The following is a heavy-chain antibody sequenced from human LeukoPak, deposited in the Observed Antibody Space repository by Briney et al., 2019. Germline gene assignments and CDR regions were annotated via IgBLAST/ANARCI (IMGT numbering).Heavy chain of an antibody. D-gene: IGHD2-2*01. J-gene: IGHJ4*02. CDR2: ISGSGGST. V-gene: IGHV3-23*01. CDR1: GFTFSSYA. Sequence: GGSLRLSCAASGFTFSSYAMSWVRQAPGKGLEWVSAISGSGGSTYYADSVKGRFTISRDNSKNTLYLQMNSLRAEDTAVYYCAKDLGEDIVVVPAAHQGDCGGGSCYSSDYWGQGTLVTVSS. CDR3: AKDLGEDIVVVPAAHQGDCGGGSCYSSDY.